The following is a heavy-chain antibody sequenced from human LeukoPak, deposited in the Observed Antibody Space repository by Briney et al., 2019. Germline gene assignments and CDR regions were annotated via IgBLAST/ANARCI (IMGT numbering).Heavy chain of an antibody. CDR1: GFTFSSNY. J-gene: IGHJ5*02. D-gene: IGHD3-22*01. CDR3: ANTGGRYYDSSGYYSS. CDR2: IYSGGST. Sequence: GGSLRLSCAASGFTFSSNYMSWVRQAPGKGLEWVSVIYSGGSTYYADSVKGRFTISRDNSKNTLYLQMSSLRAEDTAVYYCANTGGRYYDSSGYYSSWGQGTLVTVSS. V-gene: IGHV3-53*01.